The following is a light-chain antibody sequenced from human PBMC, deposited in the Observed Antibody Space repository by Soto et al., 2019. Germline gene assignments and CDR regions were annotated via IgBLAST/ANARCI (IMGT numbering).Light chain of an antibody. CDR1: QSVRTN. Sequence: EIVMTQSPATLSVSPGERATLSCRASQSVRTNLAWYQHKPGQSPRLLIYGASNRATGFPARFSASGSGTEFTLTINGLQSEDFAVYYCQQDNDNCPTFGQGTKVEVK. J-gene: IGKJ1*01. CDR2: GAS. CDR3: QQDNDNCPT. V-gene: IGKV3-15*01.